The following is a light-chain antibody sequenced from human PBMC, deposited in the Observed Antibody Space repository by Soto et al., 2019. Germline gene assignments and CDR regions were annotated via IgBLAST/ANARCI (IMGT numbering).Light chain of an antibody. V-gene: IGKV3-20*01. Sequence: MLSQSPGTLSLYQGERATLSCRASQSVSSSYLAWYQQKPGQAPRLLIYGASSRATGIPDRFSGSGSGTVFTLTISSLQPEDFALYYCQQYSDWPPWTFGQGAMVDIK. CDR2: GAS. CDR3: QQYSDWPPWT. CDR1: QSVSSSY. J-gene: IGKJ1*01.